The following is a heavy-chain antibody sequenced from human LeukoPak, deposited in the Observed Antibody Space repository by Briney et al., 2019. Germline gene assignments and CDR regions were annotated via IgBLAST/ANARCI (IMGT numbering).Heavy chain of an antibody. J-gene: IGHJ6*02. Sequence: SETLSLTCTVSGGSISSGDYYWGWIRQPPGKGLEWIGYIYYSGSTYYNPSLKSRVTISVDTSKNQFSLKLSSVTAADTAVYYCARAYCSSTSCYWLGARPGARYYGMDVWGQGTTVTVSS. D-gene: IGHD2-2*01. CDR1: GGSISSGDYY. V-gene: IGHV4-30-4*01. CDR3: ARAYCSSTSCYWLGARPGARYYGMDV. CDR2: IYYSGST.